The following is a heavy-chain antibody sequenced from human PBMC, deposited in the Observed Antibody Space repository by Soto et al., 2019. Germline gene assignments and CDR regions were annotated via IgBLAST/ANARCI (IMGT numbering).Heavy chain of an antibody. CDR3: ARRRGVPGFWDYYYGMDV. V-gene: IGHV5-51*01. CDR1: GYSFTSYW. D-gene: IGHD3-3*01. CDR2: IYPGDSDT. J-gene: IGHJ6*02. Sequence: GESLKISCKGSGYSFTSYWIGWVRQMPGKGLEWMGIIYPGDSDTRYSPSFQGQVTISADKSISTAYLQWSSLKASDTAMYYCARRRGVPGFWDYYYGMDVWGQGTTVTVSS.